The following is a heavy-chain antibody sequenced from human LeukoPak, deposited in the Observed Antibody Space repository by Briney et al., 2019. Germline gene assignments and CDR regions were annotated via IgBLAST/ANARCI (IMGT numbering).Heavy chain of an antibody. CDR2: ISSSSSYI. CDR1: GFTFSSYS. Sequence: PGGSLRLSCAASGFTFSSYSMNWVRQAPGKGLEWVSSISSSSSYIYYADSVKGRFTISRDNAKNSLYLQMNSLRAEDTAVYYCAREYCSGGSCYSGGSYFDYWGQGTLVTVSP. J-gene: IGHJ4*02. D-gene: IGHD2-15*01. V-gene: IGHV3-21*01. CDR3: AREYCSGGSCYSGGSYFDY.